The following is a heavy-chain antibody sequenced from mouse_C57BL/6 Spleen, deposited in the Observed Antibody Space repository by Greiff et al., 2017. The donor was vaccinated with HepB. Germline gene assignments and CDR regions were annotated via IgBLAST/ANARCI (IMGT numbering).Heavy chain of an antibody. J-gene: IGHJ4*01. CDR3: ASDSGFYYYGIYAMDY. D-gene: IGHD1-1*01. CDR2: IYPGSGST. CDR1: GYTFTSYW. V-gene: IGHV1-55*01. Sequence: QVQLQQPGAELVKPGASVKMSCKASGYTFTSYWITWVKQRPGQGLEWIGDIYPGSGSTNYNEKFKSKATLTVDTSSSTAYMQLSSLTSEDSAVYYCASDSGFYYYGIYAMDYWGQGTSVTVSS.